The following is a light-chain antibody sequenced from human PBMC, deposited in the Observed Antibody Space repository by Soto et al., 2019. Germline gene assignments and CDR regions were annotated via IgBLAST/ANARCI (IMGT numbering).Light chain of an antibody. CDR1: TSDIGGYNH. CDR2: EVN. V-gene: IGLV2-14*01. J-gene: IGLJ3*02. Sequence: QSVLTQPASVSGSPGQSITISCTGTTSDIGGYNHVSWYQQDTGKAPKLMINEVNNRPSGVSYRFSGSKSGNTAFLIISGLQAEDEADYYCSSYTSSSSLWVFGGGTKLTVL. CDR3: SSYTSSSSLWV.